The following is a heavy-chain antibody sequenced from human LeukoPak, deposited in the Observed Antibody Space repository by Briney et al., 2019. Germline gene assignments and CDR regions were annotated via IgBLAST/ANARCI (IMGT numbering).Heavy chain of an antibody. CDR2: ISWNSGSI. CDR3: AKDWNCDILTGGAFDI. Sequence: GRSLRLSCAASGFTFDDYAMHWVRQAPGKGLEWVSGISWNSGSIGYADSVKGRFTISRDNAKNSLYLQMNSLRAEDMALYYCAKDWNCDILTGGAFDIWGQGTMVTVSS. V-gene: IGHV3-9*03. CDR1: GFTFDDYA. J-gene: IGHJ3*02. D-gene: IGHD3-9*01.